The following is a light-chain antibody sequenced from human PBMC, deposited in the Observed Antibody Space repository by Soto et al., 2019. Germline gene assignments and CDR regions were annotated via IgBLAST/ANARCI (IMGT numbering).Light chain of an antibody. V-gene: IGKV3-20*01. CDR2: GAS. J-gene: IGKJ4*01. CDR1: QSVSSNR. CDR3: QQYVSSPLT. Sequence: EIVLTQSPGTLSMSPGERATLSCRAGQSVSSNRLAWYQRKPGQAPRLLIYGASSRATGIPDRFSGSGSGTDFTLVISRLEPEDFAVYYCQQYVSSPLTFGGGTKVEIK.